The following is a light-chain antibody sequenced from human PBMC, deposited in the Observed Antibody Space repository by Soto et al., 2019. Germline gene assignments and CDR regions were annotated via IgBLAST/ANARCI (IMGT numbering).Light chain of an antibody. V-gene: IGKV3-20*01. Sequence: EIVLTQSPGTLSLSPGERATISSRASQTVRSNYLAWYQQRPGQAPRLLIYGASSRATGIPDRFSGGGSGTDFTLSISRLEPEDFAVYYCHHYGYGRDTFGQRTRLEIK. CDR3: HHYGYGRDT. J-gene: IGKJ5*01. CDR2: GAS. CDR1: QTVRSNY.